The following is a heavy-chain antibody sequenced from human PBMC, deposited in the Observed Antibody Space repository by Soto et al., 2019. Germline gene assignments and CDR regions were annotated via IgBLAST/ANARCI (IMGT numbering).Heavy chain of an antibody. V-gene: IGHV4-39*07. J-gene: IGHJ5*02. Sequence: PSETLSLTCTVSGGSISSSSYYWSWIRQPPGKGLEWIGEINHSGSTNYNPSLKSRVTISVDTSKNQFSLKLSSVTAADTAVYYCARGLTTMVRGVSTVWFDPWGQGTLVTVSS. CDR2: INHSGST. CDR3: ARGLTTMVRGVSTVWFDP. CDR1: GGSISSSSYY. D-gene: IGHD3-10*01.